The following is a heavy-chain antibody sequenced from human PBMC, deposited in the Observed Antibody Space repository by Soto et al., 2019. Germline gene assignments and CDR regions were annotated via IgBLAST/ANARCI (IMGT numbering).Heavy chain of an antibody. CDR2: IIPILGIA. V-gene: IGHV1-69*02. CDR3: ARHTPAISISDH. Sequence: SVKVSCKASGGTFSSYTISWVRQAPGQGLEWMGRIIPILGIANYAQKFQGRVTITADKSTSTAYMELSSLRSEDTAVYYCARHTPAISISDHWGQGTLVTVSS. CDR1: GGTFSSYT. J-gene: IGHJ4*02. D-gene: IGHD2-15*01.